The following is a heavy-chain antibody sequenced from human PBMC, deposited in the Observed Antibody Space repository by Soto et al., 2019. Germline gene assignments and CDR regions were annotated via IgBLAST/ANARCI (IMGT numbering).Heavy chain of an antibody. CDR1: GYIFNGYA. V-gene: IGHV1-3*01. CDR3: ARGGTISVLLVYDYGMDV. Sequence: ASVKVSCKASGYIFNGYAMHWVRQAPGQRLEWMAWINGGNGNTRYSQKFQGRVTISRDTSANTVHMELSSLRSEDTAVYYCARGGTISVLLVYDYGMDVWGQGTTVTAP. CDR2: INGGNGNT. D-gene: IGHD2-8*02. J-gene: IGHJ6*02.